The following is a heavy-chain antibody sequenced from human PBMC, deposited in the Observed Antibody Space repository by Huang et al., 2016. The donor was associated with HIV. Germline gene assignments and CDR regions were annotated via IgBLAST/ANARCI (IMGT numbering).Heavy chain of an antibody. J-gene: IGHJ3*02. CDR2: IDPGDTDT. CDR1: GYTFNGYW. Sequence: EVQLVQSGAVVKKPGESLKISCKGSGYTFNGYWIGWVRQMPGEGREWMGIIDPGDTDTTYSPSFQGQVTISADKSISTAYLQWSGLKASDTAMYYCARQGVGDFVVEPTGLGAFDIWGQGTMVTVSS. V-gene: IGHV5-51*01. CDR3: ARQGVGDFVVEPTGLGAFDI. D-gene: IGHD2-2*01.